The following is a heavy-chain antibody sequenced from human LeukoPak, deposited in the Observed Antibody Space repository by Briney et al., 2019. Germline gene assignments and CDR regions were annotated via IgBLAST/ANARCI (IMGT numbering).Heavy chain of an antibody. CDR2: IKEDRTAD. D-gene: IGHD1-1*01. CDR3: VRGGWELDY. V-gene: IGHV3-7*01. J-gene: IGHJ4*02. Sequence: GGSLRLSCAASGFPVRDFWMAWVRQAPGKGLEWVAHIKEDRTADYYVDSVKGRFSISKDDGKNSLHLQMNSLRVEDTAVYYCVRGGWELDYWGQGTLVTVSS. CDR1: GFPVRDFW.